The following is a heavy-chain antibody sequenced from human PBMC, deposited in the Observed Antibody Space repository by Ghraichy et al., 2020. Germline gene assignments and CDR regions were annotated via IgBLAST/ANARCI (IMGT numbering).Heavy chain of an antibody. CDR3: ARLVRTIFGVTRFDP. D-gene: IGHD3-3*01. Sequence: SETLSLTCTVSGGSISSYYWSWIRQPPGKGLEWIGYIYYSGSTNYNPSLKSRVTISVDTSKNQFSLKLSSVTAADTAVYYCARLVRTIFGVTRFDPWGQGTLVTVSS. CDR1: GGSISSYY. J-gene: IGHJ5*02. CDR2: IYYSGST. V-gene: IGHV4-59*08.